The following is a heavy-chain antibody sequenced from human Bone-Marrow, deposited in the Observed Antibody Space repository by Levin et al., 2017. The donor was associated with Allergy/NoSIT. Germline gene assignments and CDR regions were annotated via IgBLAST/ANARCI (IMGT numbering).Heavy chain of an antibody. J-gene: IGHJ4*02. D-gene: IGHD2-21*01. V-gene: IGHV3-9*01. CDR3: ATVGLWLNHFDS. Sequence: GGSLRLSCAASGFTFDDTAMHWVRQAPGKGLEWVSGITWNSGSKNYADSVKGRFTISRDNAKKSLYLQMNSLRTEDTALYYCATVGLWLNHFDSWGQGTLVAVS. CDR1: GFTFDDTA. CDR2: ITWNSGSK.